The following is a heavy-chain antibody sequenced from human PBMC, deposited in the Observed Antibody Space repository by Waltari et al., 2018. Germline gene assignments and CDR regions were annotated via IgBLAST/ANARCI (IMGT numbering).Heavy chain of an antibody. V-gene: IGHV3-15*07. CDR3: TTLXSYSTDGGTFDX. Sequence: EVQXVEXGGGPVKPGGSLXLSCAGYDFTFSTASMNCVSQAPGRGVEXVGRIXTKTEXETIDXAAPVNGRFTXSRDDSKSTFYLQMNSLXTEDTAMYXCTTLXSYSTDGGTFDXWGRGTXVKVSS. J-gene: IGHJ3*01. CDR2: IXTKTEXETI. D-gene: IGHD2-8*01. CDR1: DFTFSTAS.